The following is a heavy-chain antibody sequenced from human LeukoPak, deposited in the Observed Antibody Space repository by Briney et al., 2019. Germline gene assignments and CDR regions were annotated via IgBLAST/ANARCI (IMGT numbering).Heavy chain of an antibody. V-gene: IGHV1-2*02. D-gene: IGHD2-8*01. J-gene: IGHJ4*02. CDR3: ARAPPYCTNGVCYIY. CDR2: INPNSGGT. Sequence: ASVKVSCKASGYTFTGYYMHWVRQAPGQGLEWMGWINPNSGGTNYAQKFQGRVTMTRDTSISTAYMELSRLRSDDTAVYYCARAPPYCTNGVCYIYWGQGTLVTDSS. CDR1: GYTFTGYY.